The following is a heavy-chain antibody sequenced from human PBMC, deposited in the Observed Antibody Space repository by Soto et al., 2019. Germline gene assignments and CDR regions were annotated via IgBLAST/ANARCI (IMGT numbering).Heavy chain of an antibody. D-gene: IGHD2-15*01. Sequence: QVQLVESGGGVVQPGRSLRLSCAASGFTFSSYAMHWVRQAPGKGLEWVAVISYDGSNKYYADSVKGRFTISRDNSKNTLYLQMNSLRAEDTAVYYCARERLVVVVAATLGSLDYWGQGTLVTVSS. J-gene: IGHJ4*02. CDR2: ISYDGSNK. CDR1: GFTFSSYA. V-gene: IGHV3-30-3*01. CDR3: ARERLVVVVAATLGSLDY.